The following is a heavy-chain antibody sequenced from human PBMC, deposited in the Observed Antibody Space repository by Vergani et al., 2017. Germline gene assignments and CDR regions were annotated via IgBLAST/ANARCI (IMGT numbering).Heavy chain of an antibody. D-gene: IGHD6-6*01. Sequence: QVQLQESGPGLVKPSETLSLTCTVSGGSISSYYWSWIRQPPGKGLEWIGYIYTSGSTNYNPSLKSRVTISVDTSTNQFSMKLSSVTAADTAVYYCARDVGSSSYYDYGMDVWGQGTTVTVSS. V-gene: IGHV4-4*09. J-gene: IGHJ6*02. CDR1: GGSISSYY. CDR2: IYTSGST. CDR3: ARDVGSSSYYDYGMDV.